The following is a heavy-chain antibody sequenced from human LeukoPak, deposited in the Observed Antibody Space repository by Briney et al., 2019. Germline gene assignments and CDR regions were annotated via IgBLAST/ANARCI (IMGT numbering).Heavy chain of an antibody. V-gene: IGHV4-59*08. CDR2: IYYSGST. D-gene: IGHD3-22*01. CDR3: ARSQSSGYYLYYFDY. CDR1: GGSISSYY. Sequence: SEALSLTCTVSGGSISSYYWSWIRQPPGKGLGWIGYIYYSGSTNYNPSLKSRVTISVDTSKNQFSLKLSSVTAADTAVYYCARSQSSGYYLYYFDYWGQGTLVTVSS. J-gene: IGHJ4*02.